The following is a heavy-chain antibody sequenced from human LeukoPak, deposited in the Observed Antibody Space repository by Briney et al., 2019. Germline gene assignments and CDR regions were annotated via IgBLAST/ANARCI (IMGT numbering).Heavy chain of an antibody. CDR1: GYTFNGYG. Sequence: ASVKVSCTASGYTFNGYGITWVRQAPGKGLEWTGWISDCNGSTYYAQTLQGRVTMTTDTSTTTASMELRSLRSDDTAVYYCARSILRYCDWSDNWFDPWGQGTLVTVSS. J-gene: IGHJ5*02. D-gene: IGHD3-9*01. CDR3: ARSILRYCDWSDNWFDP. V-gene: IGHV1-18*01. CDR2: ISDCNGST.